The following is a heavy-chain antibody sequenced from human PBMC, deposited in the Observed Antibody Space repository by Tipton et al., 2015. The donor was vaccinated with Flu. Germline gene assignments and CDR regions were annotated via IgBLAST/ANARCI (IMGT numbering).Heavy chain of an antibody. CDR1: GFTFSSYA. V-gene: IGHV3-30-3*01. Sequence: QVQLVQSGGGVVQPGRSLRLSCAASGFTFSSYAMHWVRQAPGKGLEWVAVISYDGSNKYYADSVKGRFTISRDNSKNTLYLQMNSPRAEDTAVYYCAREDGNYDIVTGEAFDIWGPGTMVTVSS. D-gene: IGHD3-9*01. CDR3: AREDGNYDIVTGEAFDI. CDR2: ISYDGSNK. J-gene: IGHJ3*02.